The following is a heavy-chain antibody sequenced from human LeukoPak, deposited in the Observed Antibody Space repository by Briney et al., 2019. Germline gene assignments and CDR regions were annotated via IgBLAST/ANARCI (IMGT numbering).Heavy chain of an antibody. CDR1: GGSISSYY. D-gene: IGHD4-11*01. J-gene: IGHJ6*02. V-gene: IGHV4-59*08. CDR2: IYYSGST. CDR3: ARQALDYTYYYGMDV. Sequence: SETLSLTCTVSGGSISSYYWSWIRQPPGKGLEWIGYIYYSGSTNYNPSLKSRVTISVDTSKNQFSLKLSSVTAADTAVYYCARQALDYTYYYGMDVWGQGTTVTVSS.